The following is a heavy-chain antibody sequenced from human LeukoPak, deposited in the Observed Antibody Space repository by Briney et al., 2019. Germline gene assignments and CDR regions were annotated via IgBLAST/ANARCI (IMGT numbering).Heavy chain of an antibody. J-gene: IGHJ6*03. V-gene: IGHV4-59*01. D-gene: IGHD5-12*01. CDR2: IYYIGST. CDR1: GGSFSGYY. Sequence: SETLSLTCAVYGGSFSGYYWSWIRQPPGKGLEWIGYIYYIGSTNYNPSLKSRVTISVDTSKNQFSLKLSSVTAADTAVYYCARSVGYSGYGLRYYYYMDVWGKGTTATISS. CDR3: ARSVGYSGYGLRYYYYMDV.